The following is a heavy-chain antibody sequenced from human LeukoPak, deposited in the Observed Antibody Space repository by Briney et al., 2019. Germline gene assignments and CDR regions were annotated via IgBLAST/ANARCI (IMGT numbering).Heavy chain of an antibody. CDR1: GFTFSSYA. D-gene: IGHD6-13*01. J-gene: IGHJ6*03. CDR2: ISGSGGST. V-gene: IGHV3-23*01. CDR3: ARIAAAGTGYMDV. Sequence: GGSLRLSCAASGFTFSSYAMSWVRQAPGKGLEWVSAISGSGGSTYYADSVKGRFTISRDNSKNSLYLQMNSLRAEDTAVYYCARIAAAGTGYMDVWGKGTTVTVSS.